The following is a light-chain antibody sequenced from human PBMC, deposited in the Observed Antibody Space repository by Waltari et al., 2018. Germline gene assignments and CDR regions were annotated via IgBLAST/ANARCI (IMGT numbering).Light chain of an antibody. CDR3: SSYAGNNISL. J-gene: IGLJ2*01. Sequence: QSALTQPPSATGSPGQSVTISCTGTNSDVGTSTYVSWYQHRAGKAPNLIIFDVNKRPAGVPDRVSGSRSGNTAALTVSGLQAEDEADYYCSSYAGNNISLFGGGTKLTVL. CDR1: NSDVGTSTY. CDR2: DVN. V-gene: IGLV2-8*01.